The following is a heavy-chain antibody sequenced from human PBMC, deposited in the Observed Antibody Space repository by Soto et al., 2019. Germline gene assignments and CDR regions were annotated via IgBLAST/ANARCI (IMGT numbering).Heavy chain of an antibody. J-gene: IGHJ4*02. V-gene: IGHV3-33*01. D-gene: IGHD6-13*01. CDR2: IWYDGSNK. CDR3: ARVREEYSSSWYLFDY. Sequence: GGSLRLSCAASGFTFSSYGMHWVRQAPGKGLEWVAVIWYDGSNKYYADSVKGRFTISRDNSKNTLYLQMNSLRAEDTAVYYCARVREEYSSSWYLFDYWGQGTLVTVSS. CDR1: GFTFSSYG.